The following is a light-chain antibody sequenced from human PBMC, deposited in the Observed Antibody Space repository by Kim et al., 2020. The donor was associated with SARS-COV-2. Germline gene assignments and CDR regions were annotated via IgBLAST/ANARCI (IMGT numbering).Light chain of an antibody. CDR3: NSRDSSGNHLVV. CDR1: SLRSYY. J-gene: IGLJ2*01. V-gene: IGLV3-19*01. Sequence: SSELTQDPAVSVALGQTVRITCQGDSLRSYYASWYQQKPGQAPVLVIHGKNNRPSGIPDRFSGSSSGNTASLTITGAQAEDEADYYCNSRDSSGNHLVVF. CDR2: GKN.